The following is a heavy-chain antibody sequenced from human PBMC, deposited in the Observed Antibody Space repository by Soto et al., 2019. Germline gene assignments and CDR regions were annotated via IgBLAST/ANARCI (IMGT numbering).Heavy chain of an antibody. D-gene: IGHD6-19*01. CDR2: TDYSGNT. CDR1: SDSISSYD. CDR3: ARAVGDPLYYLDY. J-gene: IGHJ4*02. Sequence: QVQLQESGPGLVRPSETLSLTFTVSSDSISSYDWFWIRQSPGKGLEWIGYTDYSGNTNYNPSLKSRVPISGDTSKNQFSLRLSSVTAADTAVYYCARAVGDPLYYLDYWGQGTLVTVSS. V-gene: IGHV4-59*08.